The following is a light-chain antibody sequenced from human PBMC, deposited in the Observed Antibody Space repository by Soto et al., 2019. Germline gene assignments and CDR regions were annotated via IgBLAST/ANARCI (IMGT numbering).Light chain of an antibody. CDR2: DVS. V-gene: IGLV2-14*03. CDR3: SSYASGSTHVL. CDR1: SSDVGYFDY. J-gene: IGLJ3*02. Sequence: HSVLEQPASGTGSHGQSITIIYTGTSSDVGYFDYVSWYQQHPGKAPKLMIFDVSDRSSGVSDRFSGSKSGNTASLTISGLQAEDEADYFCSSYASGSTHVLFGGGTKVTVL.